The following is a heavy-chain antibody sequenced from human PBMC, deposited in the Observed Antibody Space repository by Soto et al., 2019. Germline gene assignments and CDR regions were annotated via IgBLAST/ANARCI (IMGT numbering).Heavy chain of an antibody. CDR2: ISAYNGNT. J-gene: IGHJ6*02. CDR3: ARDGAQYGSGSYNYYYGMDV. V-gene: IGHV1-18*01. D-gene: IGHD3-10*01. Sequence: ASVKVSCKASGYTFTSYGISWVRQAPGQGLEWMGWISAYNGNTNYAQKLQGRVTMTTDTSTSTAYMELRSLRSDDTAVYYCARDGAQYGSGSYNYYYGMDVWGQGTTVTVSS. CDR1: GYTFTSYG.